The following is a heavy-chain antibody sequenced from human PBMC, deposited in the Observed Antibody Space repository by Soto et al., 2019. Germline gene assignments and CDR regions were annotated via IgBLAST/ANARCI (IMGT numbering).Heavy chain of an antibody. V-gene: IGHV4-38-2*01. CDR2: IYHSGST. CDR3: ERRKAAGKYSY. Sequence: PSETLSLTCAVSGYSISSGYYWGWIRQPPGKGLEWIGSIYHSGSTYYNPSLKSRVTISVDTPKNQFSLKLSSVTAADTAVYYCERRKAAGKYSYWGQGTQVTVSS. J-gene: IGHJ4*02. D-gene: IGHD6-13*01. CDR1: GYSISSGYY.